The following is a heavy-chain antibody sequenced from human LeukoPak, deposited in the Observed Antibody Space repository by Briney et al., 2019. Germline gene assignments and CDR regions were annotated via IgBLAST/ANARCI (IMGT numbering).Heavy chain of an antibody. CDR2: IYYSGST. J-gene: IGHJ4*02. V-gene: IGHV4-39*01. D-gene: IGHD7-27*01. CDR1: GGSISSSRYY. CDR3: ASLGQFDS. Sequence: PAETLSLPCTVSGGSISSSRYYWGWLRPPPGKGLEWIGSIYYSGSTYYNPSLTSRVTISIDTSKNQCSLKLSSVTAADTAVYYCASLGQFDSWGQGTLVTVSS.